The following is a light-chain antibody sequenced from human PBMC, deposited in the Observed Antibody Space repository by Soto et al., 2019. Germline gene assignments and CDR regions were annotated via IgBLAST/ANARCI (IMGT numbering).Light chain of an antibody. J-gene: IGKJ2*01. Sequence: EIVLTQSPATLSLSPGERATLSCRASQSVSSYLAWYQQKPGQAPRLLIYDASNRATGIPARFSGSGSGTDFTLTISRLEPEDFAVYYCQQRSSWPLFGQGTKLEIK. CDR2: DAS. CDR1: QSVSSY. V-gene: IGKV3-11*01. CDR3: QQRSSWPL.